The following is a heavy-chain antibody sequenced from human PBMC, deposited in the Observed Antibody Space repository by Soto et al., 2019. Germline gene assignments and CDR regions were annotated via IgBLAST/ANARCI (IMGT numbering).Heavy chain of an antibody. V-gene: IGHV3-23*01. CDR2: ISGSGGST. CDR3: CTPNELWFGELPRYYYYGMDV. J-gene: IGHJ6*02. D-gene: IGHD3-10*01. Sequence: GGSLRLSCAASGFTFSSYAMSWVRQAPGKGLEWVSAISGSGGSTYYADSVKGRFTISRDNSKNTLYLQMNSLRAEDTAVYYCCTPNELWFGELPRYYYYGMDVWGQGTTVTAP. CDR1: GFTFSSYA.